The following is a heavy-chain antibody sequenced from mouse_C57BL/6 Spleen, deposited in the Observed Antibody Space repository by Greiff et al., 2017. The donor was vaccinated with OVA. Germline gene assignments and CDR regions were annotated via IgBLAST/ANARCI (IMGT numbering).Heavy chain of an antibody. CDR3: ARPYYGNYEFAY. D-gene: IGHD2-10*01. CDR2: INPNNGGT. V-gene: IGHV1-22*01. J-gene: IGHJ3*01. Sequence: VQLKESGPELVKPGASVKMSCKASGYTFTDYNMHWVKQSHGKSLEWIGYINPNNGGTSYNQKFKGKATLTVNKSSSTAYMELRSLTSEDSAVYYCARPYYGNYEFAYWGQGTLVTVSA. CDR1: GYTFTDYN.